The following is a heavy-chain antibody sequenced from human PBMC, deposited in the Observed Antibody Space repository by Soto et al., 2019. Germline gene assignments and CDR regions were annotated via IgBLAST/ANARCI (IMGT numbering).Heavy chain of an antibody. D-gene: IGHD3-3*01. CDR2: IYYSGST. J-gene: IGHJ5*02. CDR1: GGSISSSSYY. CDR3: ARDADYDFWSGYPTWFDP. V-gene: IGHV4-39*02. Sequence: SETLSLTCTVSGGSISSSSYYWGWIRQPPGKGLEWIGSIYYSGSTYYNPSLKSRVTISVDTSKNQFSLKLSSVTAADTAVYYCARDADYDFWSGYPTWFDPWGQGTLVTVSS.